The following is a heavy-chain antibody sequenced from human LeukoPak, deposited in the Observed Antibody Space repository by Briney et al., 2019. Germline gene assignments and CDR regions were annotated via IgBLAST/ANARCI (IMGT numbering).Heavy chain of an antibody. CDR1: GFSFSDYH. CDR3: ASGRDIAVAGPGGYFDY. D-gene: IGHD6-19*01. V-gene: IGHV3-11*01. Sequence: GGSLRLSCAASGFSFSDYHMNWVRQAPGKGLEWVSYISPRGDTIHFADAVKGRFTISRDRAKNSLFLQMKCLTAEDTAVYYCASGRDIAVAGPGGYFDYWGQGALVTVSS. CDR2: ISPRGDTI. J-gene: IGHJ4*02.